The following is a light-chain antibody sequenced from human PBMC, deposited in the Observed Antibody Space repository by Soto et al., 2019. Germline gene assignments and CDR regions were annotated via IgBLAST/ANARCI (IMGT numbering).Light chain of an antibody. CDR2: QVN. J-gene: IGLJ3*02. CDR3: TSYSGVNQVL. CDR1: SSDVGNYNY. Sequence: QSALTQPPSASGSPGQSVTISCTGTSSDVGNYNYVSWYQQHPGKAPRLMIYQVNKRPSGVPDRFSGSKSGNTASLTVSGLQAKDEADYYCTSYSGVNQVLFGGGTKLTVL. V-gene: IGLV2-8*01.